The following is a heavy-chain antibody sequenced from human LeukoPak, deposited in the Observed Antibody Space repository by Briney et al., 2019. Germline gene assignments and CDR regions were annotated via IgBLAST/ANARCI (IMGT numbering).Heavy chain of an antibody. Sequence: GGSLRLSCAASGFTFSSYSMNWVRQAPGKGLEWVSIIHSGGSTYYADSVKGRFTISRDSSNNTLFLQMTNLRAEDSGLYYCATDVRSSPLGFWGHGTLVTVSS. D-gene: IGHD6-19*01. CDR2: IHSGGST. CDR3: ATDVRSSPLGF. CDR1: GFTFSSYS. J-gene: IGHJ4*01. V-gene: IGHV3-66*01.